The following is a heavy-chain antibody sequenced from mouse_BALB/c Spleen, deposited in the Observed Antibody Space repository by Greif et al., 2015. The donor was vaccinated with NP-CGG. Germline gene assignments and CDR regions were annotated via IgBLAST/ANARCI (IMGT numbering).Heavy chain of an antibody. CDR1: GYTFSSYW. CDR2: ILPGSGST. J-gene: IGHJ4*01. Sequence: VMLVESGAELMKPGASVKISCKATGYTFSSYWIEWVRQRPGHGLEWIGEILPGSGSTNYNEKFKGKATFTADTSSNTAYMQLSSLTSEDSAVYYCARFITTVVATDYYAMDYWGQGTSVTVSS. V-gene: IGHV1-9*01. CDR3: ARFITTVVATDYYAMDY. D-gene: IGHD1-1*01.